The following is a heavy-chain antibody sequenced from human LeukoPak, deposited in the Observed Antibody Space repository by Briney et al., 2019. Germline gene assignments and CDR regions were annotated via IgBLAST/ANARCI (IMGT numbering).Heavy chain of an antibody. CDR1: GFTFSSYA. CDR3: AKAGRGSYYFYY. V-gene: IGHV3-23*01. CDR2: ISGSGGST. Sequence: PGGSLRLSCVASGFTFSSYAMSWVRQAPRKGLEWVSAISGSGGSTYYADSVKGRFTISRDNSKNTLYLQMNSLRAEDTAVYYCAKAGRGSYYFYYWGQGTLVTVSS. D-gene: IGHD1-26*01. J-gene: IGHJ4*02.